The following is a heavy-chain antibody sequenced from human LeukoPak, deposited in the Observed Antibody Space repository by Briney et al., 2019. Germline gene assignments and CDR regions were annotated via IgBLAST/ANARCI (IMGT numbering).Heavy chain of an antibody. D-gene: IGHD6-19*01. CDR2: MRVDGTDI. CDR3: ARGRGWTYDS. J-gene: IGHJ4*02. V-gene: IGHV3-7*04. CDR1: GFTFTNDF. Sequence: GGSLRLSCAASGFTFTNDFMTWVRQAPGKGLEWVANMRVDGTDIHYADSVKGRFTISSDNARNSLYLQMNTLRADDTAVYYCARGRGWTYDSWGRGTLVTVSS.